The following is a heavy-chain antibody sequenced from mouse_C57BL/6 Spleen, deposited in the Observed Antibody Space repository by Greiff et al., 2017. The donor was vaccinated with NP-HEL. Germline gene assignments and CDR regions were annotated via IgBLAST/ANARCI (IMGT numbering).Heavy chain of an antibody. CDR3: AKSLYYGSVGFAY. D-gene: IGHD1-1*01. CDR1: GYTFTSYW. V-gene: IGHV1-52*01. CDR2: IDPSDSET. Sequence: QVQLQQSGAELVRPGSSVKLSCKASGYTFTSYWMHWVKQRPIQGLEWIGNIDPSDSETHYNQKFKDKATLTVDKSSSTAYMQLSSLTSEDSAVYYCAKSLYYGSVGFAYWPRDSGHCLC. J-gene: IGHJ3*01.